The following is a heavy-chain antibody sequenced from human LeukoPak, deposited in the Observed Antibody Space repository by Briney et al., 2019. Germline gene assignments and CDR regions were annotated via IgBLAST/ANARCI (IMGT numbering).Heavy chain of an antibody. CDR1: GFIFSNYE. J-gene: IGHJ3*02. Sequence: PGGSLRLSCAASGFIFSNYEMNWVRQAPGKGLDWLSYITSSGDIIYYADSVKGRFTISRDNAKNSVYLQMNSLRAEDTAVYYCARYRADEGSYDVLDIWGQGTMVTVSS. CDR2: ITSSGDII. V-gene: IGHV3-48*03. CDR3: ARYRADEGSYDVLDI. D-gene: IGHD3-10*01.